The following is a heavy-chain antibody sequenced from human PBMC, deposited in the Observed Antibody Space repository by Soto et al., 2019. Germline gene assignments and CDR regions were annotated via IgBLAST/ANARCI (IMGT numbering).Heavy chain of an antibody. Sequence: QVQLVESGGGLVKPGGSLRLSCAASGFTFSDYFMSWIRQAPGKGLEWISYIVSSGTPIYYADSVKGRFTISRDNAKNSLYLQMNSLTAEDTAVYYGARVSAYGSGASYDYWGQGTLVAVSS. J-gene: IGHJ4*02. CDR2: IVSSGTPI. CDR1: GFTFSDYF. CDR3: ARVSAYGSGASYDY. D-gene: IGHD3-10*01. V-gene: IGHV3-11*01.